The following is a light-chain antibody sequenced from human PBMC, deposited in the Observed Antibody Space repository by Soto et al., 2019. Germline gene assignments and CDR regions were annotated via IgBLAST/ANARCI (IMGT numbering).Light chain of an antibody. CDR3: AAWDASLNVYV. J-gene: IGLJ1*01. Sequence: QSVLTQPPSASGTPGQRVTISCSGSSSNIGSKTVNWYQQLPGTAPKLLINSNYQRPSGVPDRFSGSKSGTSASLAISGLQFEDEADYYCAAWDASLNVYVFGTGTKVTVL. V-gene: IGLV1-44*01. CDR2: SNY. CDR1: SSNIGSKT.